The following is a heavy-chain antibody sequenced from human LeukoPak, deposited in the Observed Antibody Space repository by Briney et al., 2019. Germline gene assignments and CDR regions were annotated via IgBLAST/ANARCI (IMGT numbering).Heavy chain of an antibody. CDR3: ARAVDRQWPHYFDY. D-gene: IGHD6-19*01. J-gene: IGHJ4*02. V-gene: IGHV3-21*01. CDR2: ISSSSSFI. CDR1: GFTFSSYS. Sequence: GGSLRLSCADSGFTFSSYSMNWVRQAPGKGLEWVSSISSSSSFIYYADSVKGRFTISRDNAKNSLYLQMNSLRAEDTAVYYCARAVDRQWPHYFDYWGQGTLVTVSS.